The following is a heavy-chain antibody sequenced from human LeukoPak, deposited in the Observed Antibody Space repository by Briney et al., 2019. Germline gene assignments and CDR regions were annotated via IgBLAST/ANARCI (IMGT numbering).Heavy chain of an antibody. J-gene: IGHJ4*02. D-gene: IGHD2/OR15-2a*01. CDR1: GFTFSNYW. Sequence: PGGSLRLSCAASGFTFSNYWMTWVRQAPGKGLGWLGHINQEASRTDHADSVKGRFTISRDNARNLLYLHMSSLRAEDTAVYYCAKYLSRAFDSWGQGILVSVSS. V-gene: IGHV3-7*01. CDR3: AKYLSRAFDS. CDR2: INQEASRT.